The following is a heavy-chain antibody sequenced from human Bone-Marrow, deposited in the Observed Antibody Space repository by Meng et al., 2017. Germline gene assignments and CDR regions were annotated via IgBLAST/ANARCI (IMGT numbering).Heavy chain of an antibody. CDR2: IHQDGYT. CDR1: SVSISSTNW. CDR3: ARLGPPIAAGDPFDY. Sequence: QVQLQESGPGLVKPSGTLSLTFAVASVSISSTNWWGWVRQPPGKGLEWIGEIHQDGYTNYSPSLKSRVTISVDKSRNQFSLKLNSVTAADTAVYYCARLGPPIAAGDPFDYWGQGTLVTVSS. J-gene: IGHJ4*02. V-gene: IGHV4-4*02. D-gene: IGHD6-13*01.